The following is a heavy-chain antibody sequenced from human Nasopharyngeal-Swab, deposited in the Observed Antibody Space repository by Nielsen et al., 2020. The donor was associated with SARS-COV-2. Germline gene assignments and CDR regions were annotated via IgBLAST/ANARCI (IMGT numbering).Heavy chain of an antibody. D-gene: IGHD3-10*01. CDR3: TTDLRSAGLTKNRLLLWFGELRRTNWFDP. CDR2: IKSKTDGGTT. V-gene: IGHV3-15*01. Sequence: VRQAPGKGLEWVGRIKSKTDGGTTDCAAPVKGRFTISRDDSKSTLYLQMNSLKTEDTAVYYCTTDLRSAGLTKNRLLLWFGELRRTNWFDPWGQGTLVTVSS. J-gene: IGHJ5*02.